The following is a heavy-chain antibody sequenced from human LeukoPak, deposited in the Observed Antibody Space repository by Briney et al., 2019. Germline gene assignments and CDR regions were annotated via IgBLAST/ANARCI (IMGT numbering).Heavy chain of an antibody. V-gene: IGHV3-48*03. CDR2: ISGSGTSI. CDR1: GFTFSNYE. J-gene: IGHJ4*02. Sequence: GGSLRLSCAASGFTFSNYEINWVRQAPGRGLEWISYISGSGTSIYHANSVKGRLTISRDNAKNSVYLQMNSLRAEDTAVYYCARETYYGSGSYSDFALDYWGQGTLVTVSS. CDR3: ARETYYGSGSYSDFALDY. D-gene: IGHD3-10*01.